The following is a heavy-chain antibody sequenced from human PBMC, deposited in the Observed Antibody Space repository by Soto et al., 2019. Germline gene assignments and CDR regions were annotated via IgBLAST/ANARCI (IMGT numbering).Heavy chain of an antibody. CDR2: INGGTGQT. CDR1: GYTFSTYV. J-gene: IGHJ6*02. D-gene: IGHD2-8*01. CDR3: ARGDSTDGSNGVCTFFYNHESDG. Sequence: ASATVSCRAPGYTFSTYVMLWVRTANGQSLEWMGWINGGTGQTRYSQRFQDRVTMTTDTSISTASMALTRLTSDDTAIYYCARGDSTDGSNGVCTFFYNHESDGCGQGTTVTVS. V-gene: IGHV1-3*01.